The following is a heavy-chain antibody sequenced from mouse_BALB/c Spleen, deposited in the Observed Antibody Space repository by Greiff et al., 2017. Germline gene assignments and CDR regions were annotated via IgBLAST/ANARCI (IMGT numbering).Heavy chain of an antibody. Sequence: QVQLQQSGPSLVQPSQSLSITCTVSGFSLTSYGVHWVRQSPGKGLEWLGVIWRGGSTDYNAAFMSRLSITKDNSKSQVFFKMNSLQADDTAIYYGAKVYYNGSPYAMDYWGQGTSVTVSA. CDR2: IWRGGST. CDR3: AKVYYNGSPYAMDY. V-gene: IGHV2-5-1*01. D-gene: IGHD1-1*01. J-gene: IGHJ4*01. CDR1: GFSLTSYG.